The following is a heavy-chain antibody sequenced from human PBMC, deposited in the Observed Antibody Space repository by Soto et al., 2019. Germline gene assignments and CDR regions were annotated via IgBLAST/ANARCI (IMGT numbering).Heavy chain of an antibody. Sequence: SETLSLTCTVSGGSISSYYWSWIRQPPGKGLEWIGYVYYSGSTNYNPSLKSRVTISVDTSKNQFSLKLSSVTAADTAVYFCARTPNSGWYYFDYWGQGSLVTVSS. D-gene: IGHD6-19*01. CDR1: GGSISSYY. CDR3: ARTPNSGWYYFDY. V-gene: IGHV4-59*01. CDR2: VYYSGST. J-gene: IGHJ4*02.